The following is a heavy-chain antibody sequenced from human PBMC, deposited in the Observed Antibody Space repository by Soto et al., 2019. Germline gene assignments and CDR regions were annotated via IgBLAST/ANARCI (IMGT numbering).Heavy chain of an antibody. CDR1: GYTFTSYY. V-gene: IGHV1-46*01. Sequence: QVQLVQSGAEVKKPGASVKVSCKASGYTFTSYYMHWVRQAPGQGLEWMGIINPSGGSTSYAQKFQGRVTMTRDTSTSTVYMELSSLRSEDTAVYYCARGKYNLWEAYLPFFDYWGQGTLVTVSS. CDR3: ARGKYNLWEAYLPFFDY. CDR2: INPSGGST. J-gene: IGHJ4*02. D-gene: IGHD1-26*01.